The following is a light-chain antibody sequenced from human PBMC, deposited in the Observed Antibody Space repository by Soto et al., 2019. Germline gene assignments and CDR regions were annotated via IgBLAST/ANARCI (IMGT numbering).Light chain of an antibody. J-gene: IGLJ3*02. V-gene: IGLV2-14*01. CDR1: ISDVGYDNY. Sequence: QSALTQPSSVSGSPGQSITISCTGTISDVGYDNYVSWFQQHPGKAPKLMIYEVTRRPSGVSNRFSGSKSANTASLTISGLQAEDEADYYCTSHTASSTWVFGGGTQLTVL. CDR2: EVT. CDR3: TSHTASSTWV.